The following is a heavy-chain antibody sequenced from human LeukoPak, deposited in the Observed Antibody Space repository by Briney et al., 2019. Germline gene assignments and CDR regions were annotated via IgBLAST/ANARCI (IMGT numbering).Heavy chain of an antibody. V-gene: IGHV3-53*01. CDR2: IYSRGGT. D-gene: IGHD1-26*01. J-gene: IGHJ4*02. CDR3: ARAMVGATWYYFDY. CDR1: GFSVSNNY. Sequence: GGSLRLSCAVSGFSVSNNYMNWVRQAPGKGLEWVSLIYSRGGTSYADSVKGRFTISRDSSKNTLFLQMNSLRVEDTAVYYCARAMVGATWYYFDYWGQGTLVTVSS.